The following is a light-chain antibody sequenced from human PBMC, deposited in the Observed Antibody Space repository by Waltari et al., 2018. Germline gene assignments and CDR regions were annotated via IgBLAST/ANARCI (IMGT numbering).Light chain of an antibody. V-gene: IGKV3-20*01. CDR1: QSVSRT. CDR3: QHYVRLPVT. CDR2: GAS. Sequence: EIVLTQSPGTLSLSPGERATLSCRASQSVSRTLAWYQQKPGQAPRLLIYGASTRATGIPERFSGGGSGTDFSLTISRLAPEDFAVYYGQHYVRLPVTFGQGTKVEIK. J-gene: IGKJ1*01.